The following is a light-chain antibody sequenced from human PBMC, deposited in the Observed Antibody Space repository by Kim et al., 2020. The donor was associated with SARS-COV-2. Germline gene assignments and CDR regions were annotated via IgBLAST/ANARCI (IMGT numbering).Light chain of an antibody. CDR1: ALPKQY. Sequence: SYELTQPPSVSVSPGQTARITCSGDALPKQYAYWYQQKPGQAPVLVIYKDSERPSGIPERFSGSSSGTTVTLSISGVQEEDEADYYCQSADSSDTWVFGGGTQLTVL. V-gene: IGLV3-25*03. J-gene: IGLJ3*02. CDR3: QSADSSDTWV. CDR2: KDS.